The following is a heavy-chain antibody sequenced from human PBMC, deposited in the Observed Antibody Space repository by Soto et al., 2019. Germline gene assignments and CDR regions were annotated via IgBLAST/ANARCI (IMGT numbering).Heavy chain of an antibody. Sequence: SVKVSCKASGCTFSSYAISWVRQAPGQGLEWMGGIIPIFGTANYAQKFQGRVTITADESTSTAYMELSSLRSEDTAVYYCASAPALVDSSGYYRRNRDAFDIWGQGTMVTVSS. CDR2: IIPIFGTA. J-gene: IGHJ3*02. D-gene: IGHD3-22*01. CDR3: ASAPALVDSSGYYRRNRDAFDI. CDR1: GCTFSSYA. V-gene: IGHV1-69*13.